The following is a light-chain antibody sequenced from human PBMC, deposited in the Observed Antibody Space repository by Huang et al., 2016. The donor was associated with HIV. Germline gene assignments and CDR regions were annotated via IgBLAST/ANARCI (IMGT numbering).Light chain of an antibody. CDR3: QQYSSIPPT. V-gene: IGKV1-NL1*01. CDR1: QGISYS. J-gene: IGKJ2*01. CDR2: AAS. Sequence: IQMTQSPSSLSASVGDRVSISCRASQGISYSLAWYQQKPGKAPRLLVYAASRLESGVPSRFSGSGSGTDYTLTISSLQPEDVAIYCCQQYSSIPPTFGQGTKLVIK.